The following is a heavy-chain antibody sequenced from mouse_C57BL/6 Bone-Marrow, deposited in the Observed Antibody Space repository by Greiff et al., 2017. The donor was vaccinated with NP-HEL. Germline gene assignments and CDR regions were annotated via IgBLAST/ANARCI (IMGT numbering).Heavy chain of an antibody. CDR2: INPNNGGT. V-gene: IGHV1-22*01. CDR3: ARVDRFYPRDYFDY. CDR1: GYTFTDYN. D-gene: IGHD2-1*01. J-gene: IGHJ2*01. Sequence: EVMLVESGPELVKPGASVKMSCKASGYTFTDYNMHWVKQSHGKSLEWIGYINPNNGGTSYNQKFKGKATLTVNKSSSTAYMELRSLTSEDSAVYYCARVDRFYPRDYFDYWGQGTTLTVSS.